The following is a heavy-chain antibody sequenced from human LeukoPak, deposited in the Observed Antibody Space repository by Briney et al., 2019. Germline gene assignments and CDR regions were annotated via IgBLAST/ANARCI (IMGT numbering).Heavy chain of an antibody. Sequence: ASVKVSCKASGYTFTSYGISWVRQAPGQGLEWMGWISAYNGNTNYAQKLQGRVTMTTDTSTSTAYMELRSLRSDDTAVYYCARAVYSSSWYVNWFDPWGQGTLVTVSS. J-gene: IGHJ5*02. CDR3: ARAVYSSSWYVNWFDP. V-gene: IGHV1-18*01. CDR1: GYTFTSYG. D-gene: IGHD6-13*01. CDR2: ISAYNGNT.